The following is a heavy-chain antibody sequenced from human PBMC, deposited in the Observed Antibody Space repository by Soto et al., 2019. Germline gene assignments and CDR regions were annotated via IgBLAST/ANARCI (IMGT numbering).Heavy chain of an antibody. D-gene: IGHD3-10*01. CDR3: ARDQTVGSGSYYNYYYYGMDV. CDR1: GGSISSYY. J-gene: IGHJ6*02. Sequence: SETLSLTCTVSGGSISSYYLSWIRQPPGKGLEWIGYIYYSGSTNYNPSLKSRVTISVDTSKNQFSLKLSSVTAADTAVYYCARDQTVGSGSYYNYYYYGMDVWGQGTTVTVSS. CDR2: IYYSGST. V-gene: IGHV4-59*01.